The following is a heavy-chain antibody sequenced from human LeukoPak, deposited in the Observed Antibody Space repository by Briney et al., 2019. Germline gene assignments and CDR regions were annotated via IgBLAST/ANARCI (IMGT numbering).Heavy chain of an antibody. V-gene: IGHV4-59*01. CDR2: IHSSANT. J-gene: IGHJ4*02. Sequence: SETLSLTCTVSGGSISTYYWSWLRQPPGEGLEWLGYIHSSANTNYNPSLKSRVTISVDTSKNQFSLKLSSVTAADTAVYYCARGGTVGNAWDYWGQGTLVAVSS. CDR3: ARGGTVGNAWDY. D-gene: IGHD4-23*01. CDR1: GGSISTYY.